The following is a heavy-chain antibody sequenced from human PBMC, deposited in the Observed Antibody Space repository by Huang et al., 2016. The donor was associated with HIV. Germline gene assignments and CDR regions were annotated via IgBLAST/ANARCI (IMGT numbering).Heavy chain of an antibody. CDR2: VYFSGGT. Sequence: QVQLQESGPGLVKPSETLSLTCTVSGGSMSRYYWSWIRPPPGQGREGIGYVYFSGGTNYNPPHKSRVTISGDTSKNQCSLRLSSVTAADTAVYYCAGASIAARRWFDPWGQGSLVTVSS. CDR3: AGASIAARRWFDP. V-gene: IGHV4-59*01. J-gene: IGHJ5*02. D-gene: IGHD6-6*01. CDR1: GGSMSRYY.